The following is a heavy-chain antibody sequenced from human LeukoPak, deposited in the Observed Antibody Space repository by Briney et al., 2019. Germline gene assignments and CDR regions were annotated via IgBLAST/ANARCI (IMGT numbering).Heavy chain of an antibody. CDR3: ARVRPYGSGSKFDP. J-gene: IGHJ5*02. CDR1: GGSISSYY. D-gene: IGHD3-10*01. CDR2: IYYSGST. Sequence: PSETLSLTCTVSGGSISSYYWSWIRQPPGKGLEWIGYIYYSGSTNYNPSLKRRVTISVDTSKNQFSLKLSSVTAADTAVYYCARVRPYGSGSKFDPWGQGTLVTVSS. V-gene: IGHV4-59*01.